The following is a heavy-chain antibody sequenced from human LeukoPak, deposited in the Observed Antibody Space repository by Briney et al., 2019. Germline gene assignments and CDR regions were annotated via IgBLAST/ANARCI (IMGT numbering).Heavy chain of an antibody. CDR3: ARLPLRSHFDY. Sequence: PSETLSLTCAVYGGSFSGYYWSWIRQPPGKGLEWIGYIYYSGSTNYNPSLKSRVTISIDTSKNQFSLKLSSVTAADTAVYYCARLPLRSHFDYWGQGTLVTVSS. CDR1: GGSFSGYY. CDR2: IYYSGST. V-gene: IGHV4-59*08. J-gene: IGHJ4*02.